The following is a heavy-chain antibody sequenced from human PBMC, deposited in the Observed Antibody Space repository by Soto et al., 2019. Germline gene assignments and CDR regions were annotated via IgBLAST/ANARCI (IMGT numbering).Heavy chain of an antibody. Sequence: ASVKVSCKASGYTFTSYYMHWVRQAPGQGLEWMGIINPSGGSTSYAQKFQGRVTMTRDTSTSTVYMELSSLRSEDTAVYYCARAFTMVRGVISPTDYWGQGTLVTVSS. D-gene: IGHD3-10*01. J-gene: IGHJ4*02. CDR2: INPSGGST. CDR1: GYTFTSYY. V-gene: IGHV1-46*03. CDR3: ARAFTMVRGVISPTDY.